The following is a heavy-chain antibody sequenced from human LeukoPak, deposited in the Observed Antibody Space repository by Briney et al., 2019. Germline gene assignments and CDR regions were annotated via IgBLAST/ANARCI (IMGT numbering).Heavy chain of an antibody. V-gene: IGHV4-59*01. CDR3: ARSSGGNSPLDY. Sequence: SETLSLTCTVSGGSISSYYWSWIRQPPGKGLEWIGYIYYSGSTNYNPSLKSRVTISVDTSKNQFSLKLSSVTAADTAVYYCARSSGGNSPLDYWGQGTLVTVSS. CDR1: GGSISSYY. D-gene: IGHD4-23*01. CDR2: IYYSGST. J-gene: IGHJ4*02.